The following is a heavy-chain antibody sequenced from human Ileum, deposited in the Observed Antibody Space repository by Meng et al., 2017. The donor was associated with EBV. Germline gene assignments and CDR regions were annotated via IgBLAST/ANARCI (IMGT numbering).Heavy chain of an antibody. J-gene: IGHJ2*01. CDR2: ISVKNGAA. CDR1: GYIFTNYD. Sequence: QGQLMQSGADAKKPGAAMQVSCKATGYIFTNYDISWVRQAPGQGLEWMGWISVKNGAAKYPQNFQGRVTMTTDTTTSTAYMELRSLTSDDTAVYYCARYVPNGSFWYFDFWGRGTLVNVSS. V-gene: IGHV1-18*01. D-gene: IGHD6-13*01. CDR3: ARYVPNGSFWYFDF.